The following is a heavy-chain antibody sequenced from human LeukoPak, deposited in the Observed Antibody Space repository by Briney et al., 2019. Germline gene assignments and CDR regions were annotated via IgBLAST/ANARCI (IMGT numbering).Heavy chain of an antibody. Sequence: PSGTLSLTCTASGGSINNYYWSWIRQPPGKGLEWIGFIYYSGSTNYNPSLKSRVTISVDTSKNQFSLKLSSVTAADTAVYYCARVEYNWNDVASLDYWGQGTLVTVSS. V-gene: IGHV4-59*01. J-gene: IGHJ4*02. CDR2: IYYSGST. D-gene: IGHD1-20*01. CDR1: GGSINNYY. CDR3: ARVEYNWNDVASLDY.